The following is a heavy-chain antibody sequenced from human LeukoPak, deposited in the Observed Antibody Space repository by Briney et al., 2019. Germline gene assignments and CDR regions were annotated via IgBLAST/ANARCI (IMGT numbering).Heavy chain of an antibody. CDR1: GGSISNYY. CDR3: ARRTYFDL. J-gene: IGHJ2*01. CDR2: IYHSGST. V-gene: IGHV4-59*08. Sequence: SETLSLTCTVSGGSISNYYWSWVRQPPGKGLEWIGYIYHSGSTTYNPSLKSRVTISVDTSKNQFSLKLSSVTAADTAVYYCARRTYFDLWGRGTLVTVSS.